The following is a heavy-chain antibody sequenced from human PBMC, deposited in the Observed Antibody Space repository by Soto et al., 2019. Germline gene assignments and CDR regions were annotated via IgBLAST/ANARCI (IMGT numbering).Heavy chain of an antibody. D-gene: IGHD6-13*01. CDR3: ARGKSSSWYAGFDYYYYGMDV. J-gene: IGHJ6*02. Sequence: QVQLVQSGAEVKKPGASVKVSCKASGYTFTGYYMHWVRQAPVQGLEWMGWINPNSGGTNYAQKFQGWVTMTRDTSFSTAYMELSRLRSDDTAVYYCARGKSSSWYAGFDYYYYGMDVWGQGTTVTVSS. CDR2: INPNSGGT. V-gene: IGHV1-2*04. CDR1: GYTFTGYY.